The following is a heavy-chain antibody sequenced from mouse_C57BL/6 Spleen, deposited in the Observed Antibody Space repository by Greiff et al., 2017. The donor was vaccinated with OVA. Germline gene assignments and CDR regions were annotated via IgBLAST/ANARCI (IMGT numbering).Heavy chain of an antibody. CDR2: IHPNSGST. CDR3: ARGSSGYEGYAMDY. Sequence: QVQLQQPGAELVKPGASVKLSCKASGYTFTSYWMHWVKQRPGQGLEWIGMIHPNSGSTNYNETFKSKATLTVDKSSSTAYMQLSSLTSEDSAFYYCARGSSGYEGYAMDYWGQGTSVTVSS. V-gene: IGHV1-64*01. J-gene: IGHJ4*01. CDR1: GYTFTSYW. D-gene: IGHD3-2*02.